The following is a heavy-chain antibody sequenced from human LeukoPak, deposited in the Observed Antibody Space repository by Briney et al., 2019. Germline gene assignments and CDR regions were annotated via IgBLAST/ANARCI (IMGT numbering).Heavy chain of an antibody. V-gene: IGHV4-59*08. CDR3: ARLRGWVYSYGLDY. CDR2: IYYSGST. D-gene: IGHD5-18*01. Sequence: PSETLSLTCTVSGGSISSYYWSWIRQPPGKGLEWIGYIYYSGSTNYNPSLKSRVTISVDTSKNQFSLKLSSVTAADTAVYYCARLRGWVYSYGLDYWGQGTLVTVSS. CDR1: GGSISSYY. J-gene: IGHJ4*02.